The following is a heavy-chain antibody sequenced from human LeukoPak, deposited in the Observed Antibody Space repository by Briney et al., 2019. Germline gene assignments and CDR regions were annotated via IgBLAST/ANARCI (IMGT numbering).Heavy chain of an antibody. CDR2: IIPILGIA. V-gene: IGHV1-69*02. D-gene: IGHD3-10*01. CDR1: GGTFSSYT. CDR3: ARGYYGSGSYENYYYYYMDV. J-gene: IGHJ6*03. Sequence: GSSVKVSCKASGGTFSSYTISWVRQAPGQGLEWMGRIIPILGIANYAQKFQGRVTITADKSTSTAYMELSSLRSEDTAVYYCARGYYGSGSYENYYYYYMDVWGKGTTVTVSS.